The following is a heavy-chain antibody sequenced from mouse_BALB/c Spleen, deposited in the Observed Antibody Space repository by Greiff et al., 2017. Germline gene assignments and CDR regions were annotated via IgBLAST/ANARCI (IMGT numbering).Heavy chain of an antibody. D-gene: IGHD2-14*01. CDR2: IRNKANGYTT. CDR3: ARDLYRYDGFAY. V-gene: IGHV7-3*02. J-gene: IGHJ3*01. CDR1: GFTFTDYY. Sequence: EVMLVESGGGLVQPGGSLRLSCATSGFTFTDYYMSWVRQPPGKALEWLGFIRNKANGYTTEYSASVKGRFTISRDNSQSILYLQMNTLRAEDSATYYCARDLYRYDGFAYWGQGTLVTVSA.